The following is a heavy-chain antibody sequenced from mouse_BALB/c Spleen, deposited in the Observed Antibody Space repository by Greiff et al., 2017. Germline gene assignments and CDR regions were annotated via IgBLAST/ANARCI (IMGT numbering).Heavy chain of an antibody. J-gene: IGHJ4*01. D-gene: IGHD2-1*01. CDR2: IWAGGST. Sequence: VQRVESGPGLVAPSQSLSITCTVSGFSLTSYGVHWVRQPPGKGLEWLGVIWAGGSTNYNSALMSRLSISKDNSKSQVFLKMNSLQTDDTAMYYCARGDGNYNGAMDYWGQGTSVTVSS. V-gene: IGHV2-9*02. CDR1: GFSLTSYG. CDR3: ARGDGNYNGAMDY.